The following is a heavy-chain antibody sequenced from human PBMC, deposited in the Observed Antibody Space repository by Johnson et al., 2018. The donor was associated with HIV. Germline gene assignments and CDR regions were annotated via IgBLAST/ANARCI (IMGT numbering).Heavy chain of an antibody. CDR1: GFTFDDCA. Sequence: VQLVESGGGWGQPGRSLRLSCAASGFTFDDCAMNWVRQVPGKGLEWVSIMNWNSGSIGYADPVKGRFTISRDNSKNTMYLQMNSLRAEDTAVYYCAKSPGKDHGGNSGGIDIWGQGTMVNVSS. J-gene: IGHJ3*02. CDR2: MNWNSGSI. D-gene: IGHD4-23*01. V-gene: IGHV3-9*01. CDR3: AKSPGKDHGGNSGGIDI.